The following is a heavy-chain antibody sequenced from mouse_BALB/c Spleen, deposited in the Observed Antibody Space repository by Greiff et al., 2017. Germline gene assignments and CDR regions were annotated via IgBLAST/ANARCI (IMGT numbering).Heavy chain of an antibody. CDR2: ISYDGSN. V-gene: IGHV3-6*02. CDR3: AKVTGNYGYAMDY. J-gene: IGHJ4*01. D-gene: IGHD2-1*01. CDR1: GYSITSGYY. Sequence: EVQLQESGPGLVKPSQSLSLTCSVTGYSITSGYYWNWIRQFPGNKLEWMGYISYDGSNNYNPSLKNRISITRDTSKNQFFLKLNSVTTEDTATYYCAKVTGNYGYAMDYWGQGTSVTVSS.